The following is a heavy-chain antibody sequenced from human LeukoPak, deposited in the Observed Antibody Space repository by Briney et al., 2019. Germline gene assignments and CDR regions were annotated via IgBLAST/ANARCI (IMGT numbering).Heavy chain of an antibody. V-gene: IGHV4-39*01. CDR3: ASASNYFDILY. Sequence: SETLSLTCTVSGGSISSSSYYCGWIRQPPGKGLEWIGTIYYTGSTYYNPSLKSRVTISIDTSKNQFSLRLSSVTAADTAVYFCASASNYFDILYWGQGTLVTVSS. CDR2: IYYTGST. CDR1: GGSISSSSYY. J-gene: IGHJ4*02. D-gene: IGHD3-22*01.